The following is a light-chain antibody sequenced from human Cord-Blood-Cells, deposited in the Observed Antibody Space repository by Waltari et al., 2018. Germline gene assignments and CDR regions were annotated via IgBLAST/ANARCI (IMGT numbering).Light chain of an antibody. CDR2: EGS. J-gene: IGLJ1*01. CDR3: CSYAGSSTYV. V-gene: IGLV2-23*01. Sequence: QSALPQPASVSGSPGQSLTISCTGTSSDVGGYNLASWYQQHPGKAPKLMIYEGSKRPSGVSNRFSGSKSGNTASLTIAGLQAEDEADYYCCSYAGSSTYVFGTGTKVTVL. CDR1: SSDVGGYNL.